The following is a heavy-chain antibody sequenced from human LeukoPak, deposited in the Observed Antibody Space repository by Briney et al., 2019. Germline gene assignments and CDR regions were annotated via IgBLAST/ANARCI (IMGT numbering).Heavy chain of an antibody. J-gene: IGHJ4*02. Sequence: ASVKVSCKVSGYTLTELSMHWVRQAPGKGLEWMGGFDPEDGETIYAQKFQGRVTMTEDTSTDTAYMELSSLRSEDTAVYYCATVVVLRFLEWSSGGYYCDYWGQGTPVTVSS. CDR3: ATVVVLRFLEWSSGGYYCDY. V-gene: IGHV1-24*01. D-gene: IGHD3-3*01. CDR1: GYTLTELS. CDR2: FDPEDGET.